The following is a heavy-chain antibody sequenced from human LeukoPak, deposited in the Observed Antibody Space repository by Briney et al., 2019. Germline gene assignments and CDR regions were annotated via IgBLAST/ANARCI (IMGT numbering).Heavy chain of an antibody. CDR2: IYSGGST. CDR1: GFTVSSNY. J-gene: IGHJ4*02. V-gene: IGHV3-53*01. D-gene: IGHD6-25*01. CDR3: AREVAAGPFDY. Sequence: PGGSLRLSCAASGFTVSSNYMSWVRQAPGKGLEWVSVIYSGGSTYYADSVKGRFTISRDNSKNTLYLQMNSLRVEDTAVYYCAREVAAGPFDYWGQGTLVTVSS.